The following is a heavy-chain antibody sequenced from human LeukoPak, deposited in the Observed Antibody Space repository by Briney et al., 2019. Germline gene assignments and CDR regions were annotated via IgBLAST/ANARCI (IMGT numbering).Heavy chain of an antibody. CDR1: GFTFSSYS. J-gene: IGHJ4*02. CDR3: ARDPVWTVTIAY. V-gene: IGHV3-21*01. CDR2: ISSSSSYI. D-gene: IGHD4-11*01. Sequence: PGGSLRLSCAASGFTFSSYSMNWVRQAPGKGLEWVSSISSSSSYIYYADSVKGRFTISRDNAKNSLCLQMNSLRAEDTAVYYCARDPVWTVTIAYWGQGTLVTVSS.